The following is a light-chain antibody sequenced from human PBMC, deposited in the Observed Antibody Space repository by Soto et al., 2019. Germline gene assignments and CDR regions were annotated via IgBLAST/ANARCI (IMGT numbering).Light chain of an antibody. J-gene: IGKJ1*01. CDR2: KAS. CDR3: QHYNRYSEA. CDR1: QTISSW. Sequence: DIHMTQSPSTLSGSVGDIVTITCRASQTISSWLAWYQQTTGKAPKLLIYKASTLKSGVPSRVSGSGYGTELTITISSMKNDDVAPYCCQHYNRYSEAFGQGTKVDIK. V-gene: IGKV1-5*03.